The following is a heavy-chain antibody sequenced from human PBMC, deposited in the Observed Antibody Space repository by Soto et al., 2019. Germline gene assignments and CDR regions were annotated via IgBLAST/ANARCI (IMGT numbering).Heavy chain of an antibody. CDR1: GDSVNSGNYY. D-gene: IGHD3-16*01. CDR3: ARVPVDTYMIYWSDP. J-gene: IGHJ5*01. V-gene: IGHV4-61*01. Sequence: NPSETLSLTCSVSGDSVNSGNYYWTWMRQPPGKGLEWIGHIYYSGNTNYSPSLKSRITISLDTTNNQFSLNLNSVTAADTAVYYCARVPVDTYMIYWSDPWGQGTLVTVSS. CDR2: IYYSGNT.